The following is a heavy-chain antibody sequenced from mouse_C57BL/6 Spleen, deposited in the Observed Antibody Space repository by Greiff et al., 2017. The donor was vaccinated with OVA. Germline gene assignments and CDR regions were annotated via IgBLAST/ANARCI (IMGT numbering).Heavy chain of an antibody. CDR1: GFTFSSYA. CDR2: ISDGGSYT. CDR3: AREGNYDYGVGAMDY. D-gene: IGHD2-4*01. Sequence: DVKLVESGGGLVKPGGSLKLSCAASGFTFSSYAMSWVRQTPEKRLEWVATISDGGSYTYYPDNVKGRFTISRDNAKNNLYLQMSHLKSEDTAMYYCAREGNYDYGVGAMDYWGQGTSVTVSS. J-gene: IGHJ4*01. V-gene: IGHV5-4*01.